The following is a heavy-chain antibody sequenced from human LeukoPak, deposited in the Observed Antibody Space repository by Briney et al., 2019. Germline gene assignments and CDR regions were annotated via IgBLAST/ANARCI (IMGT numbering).Heavy chain of an antibody. D-gene: IGHD6-6*01. CDR2: INQDGSEK. J-gene: IGHJ4*02. V-gene: IGHV3-7*01. CDR1: GFIFSSYW. Sequence: PGGSLRLSCAASGFIFSSYWMSWVRQAPGKRREWVANINQDGSEKYYVDSVKGRFIISRDNARNSLFLQMNILTAEDTAIYYCVREGAYSTPSPAGYWGQGTLVSVSS. CDR3: VREGAYSTPSPAGY.